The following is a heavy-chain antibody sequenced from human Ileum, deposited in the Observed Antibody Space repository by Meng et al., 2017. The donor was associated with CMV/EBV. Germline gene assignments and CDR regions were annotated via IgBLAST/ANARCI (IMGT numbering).Heavy chain of an antibody. D-gene: IGHD3-16*01. Sequence: GGSLRLSCATSGFTFSTYDMNWVRQAPGKGLEWGALIRYDGRRSYHADSVRGRFTISRDNSKKTLFLQMNSLRPEDTAVYYCAKERRHGSTYYFDYSGNYFDYWGQGTLVTVTS. V-gene: IGHV3-30*02. CDR3: AKERRHGSTYYFDYSGNYFDY. J-gene: IGHJ4*02. CDR2: IRYDGRRS. CDR1: GFTFSTYD.